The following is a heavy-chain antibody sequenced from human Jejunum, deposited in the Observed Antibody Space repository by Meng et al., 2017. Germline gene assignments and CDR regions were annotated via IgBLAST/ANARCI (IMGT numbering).Heavy chain of an antibody. J-gene: IGHJ4*02. CDR1: GGSSSGFY. D-gene: IGHD1-14*01. CDR2: IHPSGST. CDR3: TRGTDRAKSGDY. V-gene: IGHV4-34*01. Sequence: QLKLQQCGAGLLKPSETLSLPFAVYGGSSSGFYLGWFRQPPGKGLEWIGEIHPSGSTDYNPSLKSRLTISLDTSKNQFSLSLNSATAADTGIYYCTRGTDRAKSGDYWGQGTLVTVSS.